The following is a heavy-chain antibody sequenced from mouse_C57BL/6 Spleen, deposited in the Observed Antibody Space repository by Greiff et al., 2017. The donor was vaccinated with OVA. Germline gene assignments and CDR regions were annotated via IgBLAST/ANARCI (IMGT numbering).Heavy chain of an antibody. CDR2: INPSSGYT. CDR3: ARYYGSSYYFDY. D-gene: IGHD1-1*01. V-gene: IGHV1-4*01. CDR1: GYTFTSYT. J-gene: IGHJ2*01. Sequence: LEESGAELARPGASVKMSCKASGYTFTSYTMHWVKQRPGQGLEWIGYINPSSGYTKYNQKFKDKATLTADKSSSTAYLQLSSLTSEDSAVYYGARYYGSSYYFDYWGQGTTLTVSS.